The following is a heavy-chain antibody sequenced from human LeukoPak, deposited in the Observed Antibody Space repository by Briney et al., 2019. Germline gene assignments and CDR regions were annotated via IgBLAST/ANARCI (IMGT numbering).Heavy chain of an antibody. D-gene: IGHD3-3*01. CDR3: GRCRITIPSAVFDY. Sequence: PSETQSLTCAVYGGFCSGYYWSWIRQPPGKGVEWFVEMNHCESTNYNPSLKSPVTISENTSKNLISSKHSSVTAPDPAWYYCGRCRITIPSAVFDYWGQGTPVTVSS. CDR2: MNHCEST. CDR1: GGFCSGYY. J-gene: IGHJ4*02. V-gene: IGHV4-34*01.